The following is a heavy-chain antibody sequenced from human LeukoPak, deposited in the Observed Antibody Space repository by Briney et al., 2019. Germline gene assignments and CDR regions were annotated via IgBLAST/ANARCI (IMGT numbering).Heavy chain of an antibody. CDR2: VDQDGSEK. J-gene: IGHJ4*02. CDR3: ARERGQGYSYGYGDY. D-gene: IGHD5-18*01. CDR1: GFIFNSYW. V-gene: IGHV3-7*01. Sequence: GGSLRLSCAASGFIFNSYWMNWLRQAPGKGLEWVANVDQDGSEKSYVASVKGRFTISRDNAKNSLYLQMNSLRAEDTAVYYCARERGQGYSYGYGDYWGQGTLVTVSS.